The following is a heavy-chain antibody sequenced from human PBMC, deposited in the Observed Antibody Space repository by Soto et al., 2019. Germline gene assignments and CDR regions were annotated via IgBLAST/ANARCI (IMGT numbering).Heavy chain of an antibody. Sequence: QVQLVQSGAEVKKPGDSVKVSCKASGYTFGHFYITWVRQAPGQGLEWMGAISPHNRNTNYAEKFRGRVTMTTDKSTTTAYMELRSLRSDDTAVYYCARDEGGYDILTGYYKAHHFDQWGQGALVTVSS. J-gene: IGHJ4*02. D-gene: IGHD3-9*01. CDR2: ISPHNRNT. V-gene: IGHV1-18*01. CDR3: ARDEGGYDILTGYYKAHHFDQ. CDR1: GYTFGHFY.